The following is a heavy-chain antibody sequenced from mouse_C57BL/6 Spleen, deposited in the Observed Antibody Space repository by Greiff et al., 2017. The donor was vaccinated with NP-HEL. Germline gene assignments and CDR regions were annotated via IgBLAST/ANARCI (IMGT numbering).Heavy chain of an antibody. J-gene: IGHJ3*01. V-gene: IGHV1-15*01. Sequence: QVHVKQSGAELVRPGASVTLSCKASGYTFTDYEMHWVKQTPVHGLEWIGAIDPETGGTAYNQKFKGKAILTADKSSSTAYMELRSLTSEDSAVYYCTRSGYYGSSYWFAYWGQGTLVTVSA. D-gene: IGHD1-1*01. CDR2: IDPETGGT. CDR1: GYTFTDYE. CDR3: TRSGYYGSSYWFAY.